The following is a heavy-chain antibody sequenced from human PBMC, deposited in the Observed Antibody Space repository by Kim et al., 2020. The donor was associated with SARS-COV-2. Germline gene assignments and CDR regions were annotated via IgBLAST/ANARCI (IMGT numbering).Heavy chain of an antibody. CDR3: AREAVDTAIGGCHFDY. V-gene: IGHV3-48*02. Sequence: GGSLRLSCAASGFTFSSYSMNWVRQAPGKGLEWVSYISSSSSTIYYADSVKGRFTISRDNAKNSLYLQMNSLRDEDTAVYYCAREAVDTAIGGCHFDYWGQGTLVTVSS. D-gene: IGHD5-18*01. J-gene: IGHJ4*02. CDR1: GFTFSSYS. CDR2: ISSSSSTI.